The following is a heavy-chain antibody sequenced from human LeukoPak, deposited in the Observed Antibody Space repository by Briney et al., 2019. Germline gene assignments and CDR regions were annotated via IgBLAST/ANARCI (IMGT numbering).Heavy chain of an antibody. Sequence: SETLSLTCIVSGGSISSSSYYWGWIRQPPGKGLEWIGSIYYSGSTYYNPSLKSRVTISVDTSKNQFSLKLSSVTAADTAVYYCARVPGKLGYCSGGSCYLDYWGQGTLVTVSS. J-gene: IGHJ4*02. D-gene: IGHD2-15*01. CDR1: GGSISSSSYY. CDR2: IYYSGST. V-gene: IGHV4-39*07. CDR3: ARVPGKLGYCSGGSCYLDY.